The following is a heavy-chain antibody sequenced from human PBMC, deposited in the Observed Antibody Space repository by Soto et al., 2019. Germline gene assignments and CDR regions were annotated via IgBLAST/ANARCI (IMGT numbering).Heavy chain of an antibody. V-gene: IGHV4-59*08. D-gene: IGHD1-1*01. CDR3: ARRYGYSFDY. Sequence: SETLSLTCTVSGGSVSSYYWSWIRQPPGKGLEWIGYIYNSGRTNYNPSLKSRVTISVDTSKNQFSLKLSSVTAADTAVYYCARRYGYSFDYWGQGTLVTVSS. CDR2: IYNSGRT. J-gene: IGHJ4*02. CDR1: GGSVSSYY.